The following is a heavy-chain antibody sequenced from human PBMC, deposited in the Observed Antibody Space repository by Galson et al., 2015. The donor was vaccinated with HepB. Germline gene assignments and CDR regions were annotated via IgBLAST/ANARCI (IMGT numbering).Heavy chain of an antibody. V-gene: IGHV3-30*18. D-gene: IGHD6-13*01. CDR3: AKDRSSSWTFDY. J-gene: IGHJ4*02. CDR2: IAYDGSNK. CDR1: GFTFSSNG. Sequence: SLRLSCAASGFTFSSNGMHWVRQAPGKGLEWVAVIAYDGSNKYYADSVKGRFTISRDNSKNTLYLQMNSLRAEDTAVYYCAKDRSSSWTFDYWGQGTLVTVSS.